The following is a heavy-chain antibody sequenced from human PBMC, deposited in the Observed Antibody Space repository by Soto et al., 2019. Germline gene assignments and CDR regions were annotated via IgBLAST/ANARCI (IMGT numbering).Heavy chain of an antibody. CDR2: ISWNSVNI. J-gene: IGHJ5*02. Sequence: EQLVESGGGLVQPGRSLRLSCVASGFTFDDYAMHWVRQAPGKGLEWVSGISWNSVNIRYADSVKGRFTISRDNAKNSMYLQINRLGADDTALYYCVKYSRPSVTATTGWFDPWGPGTLVTVSS. CDR1: GFTFDDYA. D-gene: IGHD1-7*01. V-gene: IGHV3-9*01. CDR3: VKYSRPSVTATTGWFDP.